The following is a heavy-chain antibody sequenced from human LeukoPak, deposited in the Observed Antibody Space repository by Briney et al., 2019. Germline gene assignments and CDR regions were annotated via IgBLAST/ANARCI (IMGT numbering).Heavy chain of an antibody. CDR3: ARGKRRVYSVGFDY. D-gene: IGHD5/OR15-5a*01. Sequence: GASVKVSCKASGYTFTSYGISWVRQAPGQGLEWMGRIIPIFGTANYAQKFQGRVTITTDESTSTAYMELSSLRSEDTAVYYCARGKRRVYSVGFDYWGQGTLVTVSS. CDR1: GYTFTSYG. CDR2: IIPIFGTA. V-gene: IGHV1-69*05. J-gene: IGHJ4*02.